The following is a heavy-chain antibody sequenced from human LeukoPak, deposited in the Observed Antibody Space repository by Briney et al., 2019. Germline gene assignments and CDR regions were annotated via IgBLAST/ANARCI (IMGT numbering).Heavy chain of an antibody. Sequence: GGSLRLSCAASGFTFSSYGMHWVRQAPGKGLEWVAVISYDGSNKYYADSVKGRFTISRDNSKNTLYLQMNSLRAEDTAVYYCAHLGYSGSLDWFDPWGQGTLVTVSS. J-gene: IGHJ5*02. V-gene: IGHV3-30*03. CDR1: GFTFSSYG. CDR2: ISYDGSNK. CDR3: AHLGYSGSLDWFDP. D-gene: IGHD6-13*01.